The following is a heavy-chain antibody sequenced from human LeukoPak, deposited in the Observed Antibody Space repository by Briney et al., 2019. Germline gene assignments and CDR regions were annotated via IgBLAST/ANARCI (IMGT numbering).Heavy chain of an antibody. CDR2: IYYSGST. V-gene: IGHV4-34*01. CDR3: ARLGGGYYTIDY. D-gene: IGHD3-3*01. J-gene: IGHJ4*02. Sequence: PSETLSLTCAVYGGSFSGYYWSWIRQPPGKGLEWIGSIYYSGSTNYNPSLKSRVTISVDTSKNQFSLKLSSVTAADTAVYYCARLGGGYYTIDYWGQGTLVTVSS. CDR1: GGSFSGYY.